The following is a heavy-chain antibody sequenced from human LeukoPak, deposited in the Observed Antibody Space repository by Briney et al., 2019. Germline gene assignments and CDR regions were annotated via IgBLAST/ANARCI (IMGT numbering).Heavy chain of an antibody. CDR3: ARQWLVREPFDY. Sequence: GGSLRLSCAASGFTFSSYSMNWVRQAPGKGLEWVSAISGSGGSTYYADSVKGRFTISRDNSKNTLYLQMNSLRAEDTAVYYCARQWLVREPFDYWGQGTLVTVSS. J-gene: IGHJ4*02. V-gene: IGHV3-23*01. D-gene: IGHD6-19*01. CDR1: GFTFSSYS. CDR2: ISGSGGST.